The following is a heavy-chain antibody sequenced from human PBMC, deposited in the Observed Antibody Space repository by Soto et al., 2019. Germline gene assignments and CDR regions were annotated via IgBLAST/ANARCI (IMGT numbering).Heavy chain of an antibody. D-gene: IGHD3-16*01. J-gene: IGHJ5*01. CDR1: GFTFSTYT. CDR3: ARDILSRGAYPDS. Sequence: GGSLRLSCAASGFTFSTYTMNWVRQAPGKGLEWISSISSGSSYIYYAGSVKGRFTISRDNAKNSLFLQMNSLRADDTAVYYCARDILSRGAYPDSWGQGTKVTVSS. V-gene: IGHV3-21*01. CDR2: ISSGSSYI.